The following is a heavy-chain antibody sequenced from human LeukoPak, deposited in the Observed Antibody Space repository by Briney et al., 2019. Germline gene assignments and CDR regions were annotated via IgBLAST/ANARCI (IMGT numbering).Heavy chain of an antibody. Sequence: GGSLRLSCAASRFTFSSYWMSWVRQAPGKGLEWVSAISGSGGTTYYADSVKGRFTISRDNSKNTLYLQMNSLRVEDTAVYYCAKDRRYSSSDYWGQGTLVTVSS. CDR2: ISGSGGTT. CDR1: RFTFSSYW. V-gene: IGHV3-23*01. CDR3: AKDRRYSSSDY. J-gene: IGHJ4*02. D-gene: IGHD6-6*01.